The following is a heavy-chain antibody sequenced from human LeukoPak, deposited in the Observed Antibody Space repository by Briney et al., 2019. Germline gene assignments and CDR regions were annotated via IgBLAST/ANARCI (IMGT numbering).Heavy chain of an antibody. CDR1: GGTFSSYA. CDR2: IIPIFGTA. V-gene: IGHV1-69*13. D-gene: IGHD4-17*01. Sequence: SVKVSCKASGGTFSSYAISWVRQAPGQGLEWMGGIIPIFGTANYAQKFQGRVTITADESTSTAYMELSSLRSEDTAVYYYARASRYGDYPFVWGQGTLVTVSS. CDR3: ARASRYGDYPFV. J-gene: IGHJ4*02.